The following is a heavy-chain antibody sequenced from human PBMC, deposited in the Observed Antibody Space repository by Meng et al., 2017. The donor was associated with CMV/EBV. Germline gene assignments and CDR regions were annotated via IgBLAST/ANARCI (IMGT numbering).Heavy chain of an antibody. V-gene: IGHV3-21*01. CDR3: ARGFGYYSPRSYNWFDP. J-gene: IGHJ5*02. CDR2: ISSSSSYI. CDR1: GFTFSSYS. Sequence: GESLKISCAASGFTFSSYSMNWVRQAPGKGLEWVSSISSSSSYIYYADSVKGRFTISRDNAKNSLYLQMNSLRAEDTAVYYCARGFGYYSPRSYNWFDPWGQGTLVTVSS. D-gene: IGHD3-22*01.